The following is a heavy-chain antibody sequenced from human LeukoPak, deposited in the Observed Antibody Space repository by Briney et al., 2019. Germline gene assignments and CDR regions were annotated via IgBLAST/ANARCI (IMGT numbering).Heavy chain of an antibody. Sequence: GGSLRLSCAASGFTFSSYGMSWVRQAPEKGLEWVSAISGSGGSTYYADSVKGRFTISRDNSKNTLYLQMNSLRAEDTAVYYCAKAPIKQNTVTTLIFDYWGQGTLVTVSS. J-gene: IGHJ4*02. V-gene: IGHV3-23*01. D-gene: IGHD4-17*01. CDR2: ISGSGGST. CDR3: AKAPIKQNTVTTLIFDY. CDR1: GFTFSSYG.